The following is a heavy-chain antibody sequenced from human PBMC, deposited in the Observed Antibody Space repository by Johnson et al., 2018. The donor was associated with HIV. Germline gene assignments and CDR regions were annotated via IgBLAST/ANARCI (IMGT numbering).Heavy chain of an antibody. D-gene: IGHD2-21*02. CDR3: VRDDYAFHI. Sequence: QVQLVESGGGLVKPGGSLRLSCAASGFTFSDYYMSWIRQAPGKGLEWVSYIASSDSPIYYADSVKGRFIISRDNAKNTLYLEMKSLRVDDMAVYYCVRDDYAFHIWGQGTMVTVSS. CDR2: IASSDSPI. CDR1: GFTFSDYY. V-gene: IGHV3-11*04. J-gene: IGHJ3*02.